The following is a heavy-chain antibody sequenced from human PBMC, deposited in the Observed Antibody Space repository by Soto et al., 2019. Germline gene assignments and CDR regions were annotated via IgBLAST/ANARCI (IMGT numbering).Heavy chain of an antibody. V-gene: IGHV4-34*01. Sequence: SETLSLTCAVYGGSFSCYYWSWIRQPPGKGLEWIGEINHSGSTNYNPSLKSRVTISVDTSKNQFSLKLSSVTAADTAVYYCARWLLWFGDRMEAFDIWGQGTMVTVSS. D-gene: IGHD3-10*01. CDR1: GGSFSCYY. CDR3: ARWLLWFGDRMEAFDI. J-gene: IGHJ3*02. CDR2: INHSGST.